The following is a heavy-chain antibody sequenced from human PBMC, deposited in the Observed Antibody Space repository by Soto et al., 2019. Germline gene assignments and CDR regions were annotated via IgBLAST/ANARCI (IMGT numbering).Heavy chain of an antibody. D-gene: IGHD6-6*01. CDR2: ISSNGVGT. V-gene: IGHV3-64*01. J-gene: IGHJ6*03. Sequence: EVQLAESGGGLAQPGGSLRLSCAASGFTLSGYAMDWVRQAPGKGLEYVSGISSNGVGTYYATSVQGRFTISRDNSKNTVYLQMGSLRPEDMAVYYCARRARPDFYYMDVWGNGTTVTVSS. CDR3: ARRARPDFYYMDV. CDR1: GFTLSGYA.